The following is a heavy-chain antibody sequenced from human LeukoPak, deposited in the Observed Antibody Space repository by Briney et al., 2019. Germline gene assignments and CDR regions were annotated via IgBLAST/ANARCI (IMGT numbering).Heavy chain of an antibody. CDR1: GSTFNDYY. CDR3: ARVRSRNWYDAFDI. V-gene: IGHV3-11*04. Sequence: GGSLRLSCAASGSTFNDYYMSWIRQAPGKGLEWVSCISSSGTTKYYADSVKGRFTISRDNAKKSVYLQMNSLRAEDTAVYYCARVRSRNWYDAFDIWGQGTMVTVSS. CDR2: ISSSGTTK. J-gene: IGHJ3*02. D-gene: IGHD6-13*01.